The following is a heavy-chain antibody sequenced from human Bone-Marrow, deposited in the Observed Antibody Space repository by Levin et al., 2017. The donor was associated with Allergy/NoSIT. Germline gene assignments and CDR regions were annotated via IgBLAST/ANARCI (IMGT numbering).Heavy chain of an antibody. J-gene: IGHJ4*02. CDR2: IDHDGRDT. CDR1: GFIFRNHW. Sequence: GGSLRLSCAASGFIFRNHWMFWVRQGPGEGLVWVARIDHDGRDTDYADSVKGRFTISRDNAKNTLVLQMNSLRVEDTAVYYCARDIGYRTTRWRKYFDSRGQGTPVTVSS. D-gene: IGHD5-18*01. CDR3: ARDIGYRTTRWRKYFDS. V-gene: IGHV3-74*01.